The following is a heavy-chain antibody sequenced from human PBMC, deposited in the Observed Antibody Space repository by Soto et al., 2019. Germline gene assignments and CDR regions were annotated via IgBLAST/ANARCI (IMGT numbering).Heavy chain of an antibody. D-gene: IGHD4-4*01. V-gene: IGHV3-30-3*01. Sequence: GGSLRLSCTASGFTFTSYNFHWVRQAPGKGLEWVAVISEDGGTEYFADSVRGRFLISKDTSKNTVYLQMNSLRPEDTGVYFCARRLAPTVSALGYCRQGTLVTVSS. J-gene: IGHJ4*02. CDR2: ISEDGGTE. CDR3: ARRLAPTVSALGY. CDR1: GFTFTSYN.